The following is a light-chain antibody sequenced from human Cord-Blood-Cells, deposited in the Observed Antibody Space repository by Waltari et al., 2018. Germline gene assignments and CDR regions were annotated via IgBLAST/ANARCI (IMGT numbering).Light chain of an antibody. CDR2: WAS. J-gene: IGKJ3*01. CDR3: QQYYSTPFT. V-gene: IGKV4-1*01. CDR1: QSVLYSSNNKNY. Sequence: DIVMTQSPDSMAVSLGERATINCNSSQSVLYSSNNKNYLAWYQQKPGQPPNLLIYWASTRESGVPDRFSGSGSGTDFPLTISSLQAEDVAVYYCQQYYSTPFTFGPGTKVDIK.